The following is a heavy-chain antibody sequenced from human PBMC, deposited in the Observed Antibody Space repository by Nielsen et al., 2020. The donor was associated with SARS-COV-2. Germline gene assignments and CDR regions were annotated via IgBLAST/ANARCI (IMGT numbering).Heavy chain of an antibody. Sequence: ASVKVSCKAFGYTFTGYYMHWVRQAPGQGLEWMGRINPNSGGTNYAQKFQGRVTMTRDTSISTAYMELSRLRSDDTAVYYCAREANYYYYYMDVWGKGTTVTVSS. CDR2: INPNSGGT. J-gene: IGHJ6*03. CDR3: AREANYYYYYMDV. V-gene: IGHV1-2*06. CDR1: GYTFTGYY.